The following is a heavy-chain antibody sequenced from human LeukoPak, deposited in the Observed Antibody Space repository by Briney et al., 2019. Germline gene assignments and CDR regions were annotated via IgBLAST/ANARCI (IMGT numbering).Heavy chain of an antibody. D-gene: IGHD3-10*01. Sequence: QTGGSLRLSCAVSGFTFSSYWMSWVRQAPGKGLEWVANIKQDGSEKYYVDSVKGRLTISRDNAKNSLYLQMNSLRAEDTAVYNCARDLAMVRGVIISDYYMDVWSKATTVNISS. CDR2: IKQDGSEK. V-gene: IGHV3-7*01. J-gene: IGHJ6*03. CDR3: ARDLAMVRGVIISDYYMDV. CDR1: GFTFSSYW.